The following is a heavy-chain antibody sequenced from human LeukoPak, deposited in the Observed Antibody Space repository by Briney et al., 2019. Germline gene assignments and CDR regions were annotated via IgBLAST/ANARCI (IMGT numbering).Heavy chain of an antibody. Sequence: GGSLRLSCAASGFTFSSYAMSWVRQAPGKGLEWVSAISGSGGSTYYADSVKGRFTISRDNSKNTLYLQMNSLRAEDTAVYYCANQRPPYYYDSSGYYDYWGQGTLVTVSS. D-gene: IGHD3-22*01. CDR3: ANQRPPYYYDSSGYYDY. J-gene: IGHJ4*02. CDR1: GFTFSSYA. V-gene: IGHV3-23*01. CDR2: ISGSGGST.